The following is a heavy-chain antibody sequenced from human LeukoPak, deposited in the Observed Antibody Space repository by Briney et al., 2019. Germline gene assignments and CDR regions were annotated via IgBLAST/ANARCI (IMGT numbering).Heavy chain of an antibody. CDR3: ARGGSCSGGSCYRSGGGSRPFDY. CDR1: GGTFSSYA. J-gene: IGHJ4*02. Sequence: ASVKVSCKASGGTFSSYAISWVRQAPGQGLEWMGGIIPIFGTANYAQKFQGRVTITADKSTSTAYMELSSLRSEDTAVYYCARGGSCSGGSCYRSGGGSRPFDYWGQGTLVTVSS. V-gene: IGHV1-69*06. CDR2: IIPIFGTA. D-gene: IGHD2-15*01.